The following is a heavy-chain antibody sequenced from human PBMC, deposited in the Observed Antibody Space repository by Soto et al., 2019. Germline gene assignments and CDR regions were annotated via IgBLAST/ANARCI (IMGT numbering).Heavy chain of an antibody. V-gene: IGHV4-34*01. CDR1: GGSFSGYY. J-gene: IGHJ6*03. D-gene: IGHD3-10*01. CDR3: ARGLWYYGSGSTYHYYMDV. Sequence: QVQLQQWGAGLLKPSETLSLTCAVYGGSFSGYYWSWIRQPPGKGLEWMGEINHSGSTNYNPSLTSRVHISVAPSKNQFSLKLSSVTAADPAVYYCARGLWYYGSGSTYHYYMDVWGKGTTVTVSS. CDR2: INHSGST.